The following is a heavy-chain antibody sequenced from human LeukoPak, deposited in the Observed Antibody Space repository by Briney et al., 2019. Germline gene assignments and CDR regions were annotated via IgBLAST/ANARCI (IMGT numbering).Heavy chain of an antibody. J-gene: IGHJ6*02. V-gene: IGHV1-2*06. D-gene: IGHD2-2*01. CDR2: ISPNSGGT. CDR3: ARELIVVPASGGMDV. Sequence: EASVKVSCKASGYTFTGYYMHWVRQAPGQGLEWMGRISPNSGGTNYAQKFQGRVTMTRDTSISTAYMEPSRLRSDDTAVYYCARELIVVPASGGMDVWGQGTTVTVSS. CDR1: GYTFTGYY.